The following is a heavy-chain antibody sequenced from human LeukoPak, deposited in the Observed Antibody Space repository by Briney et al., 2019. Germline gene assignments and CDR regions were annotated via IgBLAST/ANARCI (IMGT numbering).Heavy chain of an antibody. CDR3: ARVEEMATIIDY. J-gene: IGHJ4*02. V-gene: IGHV4-34*01. CDR1: GGSFSGYY. CDR2: INHSGST. Sequence: PSETLSLTCAVYGGSFSGYYWSWIRQPPGKGLEWIGEINHSGSTNYNPSLKSRVTISVDTSKNQFSLKLSSVTAADTAVYYCARVEEMATIIDYWGQGTPVTVSS. D-gene: IGHD5-24*01.